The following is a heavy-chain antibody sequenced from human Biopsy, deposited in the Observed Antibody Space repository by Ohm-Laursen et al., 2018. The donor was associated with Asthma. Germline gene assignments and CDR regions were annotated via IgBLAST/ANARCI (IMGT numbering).Heavy chain of an antibody. Sequence: SLRLSCTASGFSFGDYWMSWVRQVPGKGLEWVANIKHDGTERNHVDYLKGRFTISSDNTKNSLYLQMNSLSDEDSAVYYCAKDPRIYDNNVAGMDDWGQGTAVNVSS. CDR3: AKDPRIYDNNVAGMDD. V-gene: IGHV3-7*01. D-gene: IGHD5/OR15-5a*01. CDR1: GFSFGDYW. J-gene: IGHJ6*02. CDR2: IKHDGTER.